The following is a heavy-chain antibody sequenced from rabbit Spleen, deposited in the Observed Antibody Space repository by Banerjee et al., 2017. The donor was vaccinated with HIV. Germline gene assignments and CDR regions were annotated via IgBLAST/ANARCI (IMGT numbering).Heavy chain of an antibody. Sequence: QSLEESGGDLVKPGASLTLTCTASGVSFSGSSYICWVRQAPGKGLEWIACIETGSSDFTYYASWAKGRFTISKTSSTTVTLQVTSLTAADTATYFCAGDTSSSFSSYGMDLWGPGTLVTVS. CDR1: GVSFSGSSY. D-gene: IGHD1-1*01. J-gene: IGHJ6*01. CDR2: IETGSSDFT. V-gene: IGHV1S40*01. CDR3: AGDTSSSFSSYGMDL.